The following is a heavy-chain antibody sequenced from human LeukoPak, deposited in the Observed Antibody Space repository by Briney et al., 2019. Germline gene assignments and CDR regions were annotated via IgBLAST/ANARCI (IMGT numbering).Heavy chain of an antibody. CDR2: IYYSGST. V-gene: IGHV4-59*01. CDR1: GGSISSYY. J-gene: IGHJ6*03. Sequence: SETPSLTCTVSGGSISSYYWSWIRQPPGKGLEWIGYIYYSGSTNYNPSLKSRVTISVDTSKNQFSLKLSSVTAADTAVYYCARVLYYYYYMDVWGKGTTVTVSS. CDR3: ARVLYYYYYMDV.